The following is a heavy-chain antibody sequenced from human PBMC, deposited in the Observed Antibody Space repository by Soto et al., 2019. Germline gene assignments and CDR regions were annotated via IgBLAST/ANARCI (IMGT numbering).Heavy chain of an antibody. Sequence: SETLSLTCSVSGGSITTGICYWSWIRQNAGEGLEWIGNIFPSGRSHFNPSFKSRSQLFVDTSKNQFSLRLDSVTAADTALYRCARPCGGGGYFDSGGRGTLVTVSS. D-gene: IGHD3-9*01. J-gene: IGHJ1*01. CDR2: IFPSGRS. V-gene: IGHV4-31*03. CDR1: GGSITTGICY. CDR3: ARPCGGGGYFDS.